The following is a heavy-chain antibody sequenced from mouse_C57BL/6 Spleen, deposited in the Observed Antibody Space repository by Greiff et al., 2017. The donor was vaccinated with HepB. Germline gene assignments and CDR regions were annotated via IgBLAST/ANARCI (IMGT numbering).Heavy chain of an antibody. Sequence: VQLKQSGPELVKPGASVKISCKASGYSFTDYNMNWVKQSNGKSLEWIGVINPNYGTTSYNQKFKGKATLTVDQSSSTAYMQLNSLTSEDSAVYYCARPLSSGYNYAMDYWGQGTSVTVSS. CDR2: INPNYGTT. CDR3: ARPLSSGYNYAMDY. V-gene: IGHV1-39*01. CDR1: GYSFTDYN. D-gene: IGHD3-2*02. J-gene: IGHJ4*01.